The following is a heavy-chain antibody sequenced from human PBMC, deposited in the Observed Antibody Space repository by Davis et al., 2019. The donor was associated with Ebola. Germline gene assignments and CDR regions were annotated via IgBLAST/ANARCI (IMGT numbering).Heavy chain of an antibody. Sequence: GGSLRLSCAASGFTFSSYRMSWVRQAPGKGLEWVANIKQDGSETYYVDSVKGRFTISRDNAKNSLYLQMNSLRAEDTAVYYCARRRANYGYYYYGMDVWGQGTTVTVSS. CDR1: GFTFSSYR. CDR2: IKQDGSET. J-gene: IGHJ6*02. V-gene: IGHV3-7*01. D-gene: IGHD4-17*01. CDR3: ARRRANYGYYYYGMDV.